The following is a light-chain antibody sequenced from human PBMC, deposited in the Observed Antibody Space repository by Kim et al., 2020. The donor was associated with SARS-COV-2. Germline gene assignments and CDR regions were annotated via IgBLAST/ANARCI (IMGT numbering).Light chain of an antibody. J-gene: IGKJ4*01. CDR2: AAS. V-gene: IGKV1-39*01. CDR3: QKSYSTTLT. CDR1: QSISSY. Sequence: DIQMTQSPSSLSASVGDRVTITCRASQSISSYLNWYQQKPGKAPKLLIYAASSLQSGVPSRFNGSGSGTDFTLTISSLQPEDFATYYCQKSYSTTLTFGGGTKVDIK.